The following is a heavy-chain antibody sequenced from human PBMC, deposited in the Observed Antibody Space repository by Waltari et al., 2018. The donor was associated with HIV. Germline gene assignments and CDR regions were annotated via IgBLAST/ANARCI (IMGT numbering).Heavy chain of an antibody. CDR1: GGSISTYY. Sequence: QVQLQESGPGLVKPSETLSLICTVSGGSISTYYWSWIRQPPGKGCEWVWFIYYSGNTNYNPSLNSRLTISVDTSKNQFSLKLTSVTAADTAVYYCAKLGGRGAYYYFMDVWGTGTTVTVSS. V-gene: IGHV4-59*01. J-gene: IGHJ6*03. CDR2: IYYSGNT. CDR3: AKLGGRGAYYYFMDV. D-gene: IGHD7-27*01.